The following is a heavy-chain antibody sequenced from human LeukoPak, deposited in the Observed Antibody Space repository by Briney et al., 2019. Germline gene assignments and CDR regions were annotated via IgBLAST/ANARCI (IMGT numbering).Heavy chain of an antibody. CDR2: MNPNSGNT. CDR1: GYTFTGYY. Sequence: GASVKVSCKASGYTFTGYYMHWVRQAPGQGLEWMGWMNPNSGNTGYAQKLQGRVTMTRNTSISTAYMELSSLRSEDTAVYYCARGGGGQLVDYSWGQGTLVTVSS. V-gene: IGHV1-8*02. J-gene: IGHJ4*02. D-gene: IGHD6-6*01. CDR3: ARGGGGQLVDYS.